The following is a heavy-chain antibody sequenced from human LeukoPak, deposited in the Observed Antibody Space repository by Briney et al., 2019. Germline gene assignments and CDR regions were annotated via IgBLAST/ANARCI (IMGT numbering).Heavy chain of an antibody. CDR3: ATGVYCATTTCPGYQHYYYFMDV. D-gene: IGHD2-21*01. CDR1: GFTLADLS. Sequence: ASVKVSCKVSGFTLADLSMDWVRQAPGKGLECVGGFDRKNGDTIYAQRFRGRVTLTEDTSTGTAYMDLSSLSADDTAVYYCATGVYCATTTCPGYQHYYYFMDVWGKGTTVTVSS. V-gene: IGHV1-24*01. J-gene: IGHJ6*03. CDR2: FDRKNGDT.